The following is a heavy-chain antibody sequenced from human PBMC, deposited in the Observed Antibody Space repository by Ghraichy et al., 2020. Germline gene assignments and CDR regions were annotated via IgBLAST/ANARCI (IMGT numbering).Heavy chain of an antibody. CDR1: GFSFSSYW. Sequence: GSLRLSCVASGFSFSSYWLSWVRQAPGKGLEWVAIVRHAGSDTDYADSVKGRVTISRDNAKNSVYLQMSSLRVEDTAVYYCARSESPVGIGYYFGYWGQGALVTVSS. CDR2: VRHAGSDT. D-gene: IGHD2-21*01. V-gene: IGHV3-7*01. J-gene: IGHJ4*02. CDR3: ARSESPVGIGYYFGY.